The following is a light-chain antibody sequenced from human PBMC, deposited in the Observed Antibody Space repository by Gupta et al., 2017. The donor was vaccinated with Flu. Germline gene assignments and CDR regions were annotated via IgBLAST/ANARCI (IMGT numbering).Light chain of an antibody. J-gene: IGLJ2*01. CDR1: SIDVGNYDL. CDR2: EVS. V-gene: IGLV2-23*02. CDR3: CSYAGRNVV. Sequence: QSALSPPASVSASPGQSVTISCTGTSIDVGNYDLVSWYQQSPGKAPKLMIYEVSKWPSGVSNHFSGSKSGNTAALTISGVQSEDEGDYYCCSYAGRNVVFGGGTKLTVL.